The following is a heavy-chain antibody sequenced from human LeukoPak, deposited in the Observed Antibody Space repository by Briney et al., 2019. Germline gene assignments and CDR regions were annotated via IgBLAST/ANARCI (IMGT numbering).Heavy chain of an antibody. Sequence: SETLSLTCTVSGGSISSGGYYWSWIRQHPGKGLEWIGYIYYSGSTYYNPSLKSRVTISVDTSKNQFSLKLSSVTAADTAVYYCARMPRTRLYYFDYWGQGTLVTVSS. CDR2: IYYSGST. CDR1: GGSISSGGYY. V-gene: IGHV4-31*03. J-gene: IGHJ4*02. CDR3: ARMPRTRLYYFDY. D-gene: IGHD2-2*01.